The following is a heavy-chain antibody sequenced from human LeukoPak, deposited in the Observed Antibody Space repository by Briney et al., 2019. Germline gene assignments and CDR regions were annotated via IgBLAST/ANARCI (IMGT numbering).Heavy chain of an antibody. Sequence: GGSLRLSCAASGFILSHYWMTWVRQVPGKGLEWVANINQDGSDQYSVDSVKGRFTISRDNAKNSLSLQMNSLRAEDTAVYYCAREGTVVTGFDYWGQGTLVIVSS. CDR3: AREGTVVTGFDY. J-gene: IGHJ4*02. CDR1: GFILSHYW. D-gene: IGHD2-21*02. CDR2: INQDGSDQ. V-gene: IGHV3-7*01.